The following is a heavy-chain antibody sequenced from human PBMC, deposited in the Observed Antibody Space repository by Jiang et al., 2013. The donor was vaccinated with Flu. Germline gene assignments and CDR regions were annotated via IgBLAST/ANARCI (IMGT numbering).Heavy chain of an antibody. J-gene: IGHJ4*02. V-gene: IGHV4-4*07. CDR2: IYGSGSA. Sequence: WIRQPAGREWSGFGRIYGSGSANYNPSLKSRVTLSVGTSKNQFSLRLKSLTATDTAVYLCARESFGDYVIDYWGQGALVTVSA. D-gene: IGHD4-17*01. CDR3: ARESFGDYVIDY.